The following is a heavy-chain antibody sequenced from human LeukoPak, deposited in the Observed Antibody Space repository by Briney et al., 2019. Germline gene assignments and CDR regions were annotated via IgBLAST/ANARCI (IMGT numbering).Heavy chain of an antibody. Sequence: KPSETLSLTCNVSGDSVSNYYWSWIRQPPGKGLEWIGYIYYSGSTNYNPSLKSRVTISVDTSKNQFSLKLSSVTAADTAVYYCARATQYRSDFDYWGQGTLVTVSS. D-gene: IGHD1-14*01. CDR2: IYYSGST. CDR1: GDSVSNYY. CDR3: ARATQYRSDFDY. V-gene: IGHV4-59*02. J-gene: IGHJ4*02.